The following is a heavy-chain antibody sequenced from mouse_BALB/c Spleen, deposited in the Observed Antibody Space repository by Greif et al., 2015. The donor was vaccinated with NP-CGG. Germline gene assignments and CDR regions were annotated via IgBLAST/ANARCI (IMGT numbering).Heavy chain of an antibody. CDR1: GYAFTNYL. V-gene: IGHV1-54*01. D-gene: IGHD2-4*01. Sequence: QVQLQHSGAELVRPGTSVKVSCKASGYAFTNYLIEWVKQRPGQGLEWIGVINPGSGGTNYNEKFKGQATLTADKSSSTADMQRSSLTFDDSAVYCCAREGYYDHGFDYWGHRTSLTVPS. CDR2: INPGSGGT. CDR3: AREGYYDHGFDY. J-gene: IGHJ2*02.